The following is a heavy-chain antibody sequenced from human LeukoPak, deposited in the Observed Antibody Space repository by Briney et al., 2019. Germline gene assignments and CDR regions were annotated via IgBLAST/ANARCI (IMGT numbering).Heavy chain of an antibody. J-gene: IGHJ4*02. V-gene: IGHV3-30-3*01. CDR1: EFTFSSYA. CDR3: ARDLGPTYCILDY. D-gene: IGHD3-16*01. Sequence: GRSLRLSCAASEFTFSSYAFHWVRQAPGKGLEWVAFISYDGSNKFYADSVKGRFTISRDNSKNTLYLQMNSLRAEDTAVYYRARDLGPTYCILDYWGQGTLVTVSS. CDR2: ISYDGSNK.